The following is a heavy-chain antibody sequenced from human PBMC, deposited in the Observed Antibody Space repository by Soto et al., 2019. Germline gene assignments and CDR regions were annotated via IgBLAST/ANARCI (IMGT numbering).Heavy chain of an antibody. V-gene: IGHV4-31*03. CDR2: IYYSGST. CDR3: ARESCGGDCYSGDAFDI. CDR1: GGSISSGGYY. Sequence: TLSLTCTVSGGSISSGGYYGSWIRQHPGKGLEWIGYIYYSGSTYYNPSLKSRVTISVDTSKNQFSLKLSSVTAADTAVYYCARESCGGDCYSGDAFDIWGQGTMVTVSS. J-gene: IGHJ3*02. D-gene: IGHD2-21*02.